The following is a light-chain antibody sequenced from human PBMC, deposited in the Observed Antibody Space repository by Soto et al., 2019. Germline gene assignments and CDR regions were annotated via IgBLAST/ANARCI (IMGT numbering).Light chain of an antibody. CDR1: HDISTY. CDR2: EAS. V-gene: IGKV1-9*01. CDR3: QQLNTLPFT. J-gene: IGKJ5*01. Sequence: DIQLTQSPSLLSASVGDRVTITCRASHDISTYFAWYQQKPGKAPKLMIYEASTLQSGVPSRFSGSGSGTEFTLTISGLLPEDFATYHCQQLNTLPFTFGQGTRLENK.